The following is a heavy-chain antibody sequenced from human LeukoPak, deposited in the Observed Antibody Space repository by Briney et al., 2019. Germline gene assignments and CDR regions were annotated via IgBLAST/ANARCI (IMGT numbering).Heavy chain of an antibody. J-gene: IGHJ4*01. V-gene: IGHV3-30*18. Sequence: PGGSLRLSCAASEFTFSSYGMHWVRQAPGKGLEWVAVISSDGSNQYYADTVKGRFTISRDNSKNTLYLQMNSLRAEDTAVYYCAKDRLGALYYYDSSGYYRFDYWGQGTLVTVSS. CDR2: ISSDGSNQ. CDR1: EFTFSSYG. CDR3: AKDRLGALYYYDSSGYYRFDY. D-gene: IGHD3-22*01.